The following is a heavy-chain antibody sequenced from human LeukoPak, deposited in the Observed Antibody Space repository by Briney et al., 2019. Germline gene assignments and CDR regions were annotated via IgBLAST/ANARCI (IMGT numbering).Heavy chain of an antibody. Sequence: PGGSLKLSCAASGFTFGDYAMSWVRQAPGKGLEWISIISWNSGRRTYADTVKGRFTISRDNAKISLYLQMNSLTPEDTALYYCAKDMNPGGTSFDYWGQGTLVTVSS. CDR1: GFTFGDYA. J-gene: IGHJ4*02. CDR3: AKDMNPGGTSFDY. V-gene: IGHV3-9*01. D-gene: IGHD4-23*01. CDR2: ISWNSGRR.